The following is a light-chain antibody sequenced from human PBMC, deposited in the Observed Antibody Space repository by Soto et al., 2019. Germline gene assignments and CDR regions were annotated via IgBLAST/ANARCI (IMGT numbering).Light chain of an antibody. CDR1: QSLLHSDGNTY. Sequence: DIVMTQTPLSSPVTLGQPASISCRSSQSLLHSDGNTYLSWLHQRPGQPPRLLIYKLSNRFSGVPDKFSGSGTGTDFTLKISRVEVEDGGNYYCMQTTQVPHTFGQGTKLEIK. J-gene: IGKJ2*01. CDR3: MQTTQVPHT. V-gene: IGKV2-24*01. CDR2: KLS.